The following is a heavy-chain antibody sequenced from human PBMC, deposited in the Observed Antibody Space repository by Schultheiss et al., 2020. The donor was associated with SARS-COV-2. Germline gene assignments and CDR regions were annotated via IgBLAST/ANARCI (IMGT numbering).Heavy chain of an antibody. D-gene: IGHD3-3*01. V-gene: IGHV3-23*01. CDR1: GFTVSSNY. Sequence: GESLKISCAASGFTVSSNYMSWVRQAPGKGLEWVSAISGSGGSTYYADSVKGRFTISRDNSKNTLYLQMNSLRAEDTAVYYCAAGRGYLDAFDIWGQGTMVTVSS. J-gene: IGHJ3*02. CDR2: ISGSGGST. CDR3: AAGRGYLDAFDI.